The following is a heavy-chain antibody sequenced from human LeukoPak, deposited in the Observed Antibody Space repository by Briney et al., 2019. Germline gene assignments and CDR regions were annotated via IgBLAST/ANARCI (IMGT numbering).Heavy chain of an antibody. CDR3: ASPGYSAYDWAGAMDV. Sequence: PGGSLRLSCAASGFTFSTYWMSWVRQAPGKGLEWVANIKQDGSEKYYVDSVKGRFTISRDNAKNSLSLQMNSLRTEDTAVYYCASPGYSAYDWAGAMDVWGQGTTVTVSS. CDR2: IKQDGSEK. CDR1: GFTFSTYW. J-gene: IGHJ6*02. D-gene: IGHD5-12*01. V-gene: IGHV3-7*01.